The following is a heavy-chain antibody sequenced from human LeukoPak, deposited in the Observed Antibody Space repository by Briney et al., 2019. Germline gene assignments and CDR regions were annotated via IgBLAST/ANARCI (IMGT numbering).Heavy chain of an antibody. J-gene: IGHJ4*02. CDR2: IYYSGST. Sequence: SETLSLTCTVSGGSISSYYWSWIRQPPGKGLEWIGYIYYSGSTNYNPSLKSRVTISVDTSKNQFSLKLSSVTAADTAVYYCARRWNPDYYDSSGYYWYWYFDYWGQGTLVTVSS. CDR1: GGSISSYY. CDR3: ARRWNPDYYDSSGYYWYWYFDY. V-gene: IGHV4-59*08. D-gene: IGHD3-22*01.